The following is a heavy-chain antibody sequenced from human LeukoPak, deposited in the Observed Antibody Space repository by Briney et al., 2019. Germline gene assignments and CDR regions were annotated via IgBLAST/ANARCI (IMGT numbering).Heavy chain of an antibody. J-gene: IGHJ4*02. D-gene: IGHD3-16*02. V-gene: IGHV3-33*08. Sequence: GGSLRLSCAASGFTFSNAWMNWVRQAPGKGLEWVAVIGHDGSNKDYAESVKGRFTISRDNSKNTLYLEMNSLRVEDTAVYYCARDKSKGRYFDYWGQGTLVTVSS. CDR1: GFTFSNAW. CDR3: ARDKSKGRYFDY. CDR2: IGHDGSNK.